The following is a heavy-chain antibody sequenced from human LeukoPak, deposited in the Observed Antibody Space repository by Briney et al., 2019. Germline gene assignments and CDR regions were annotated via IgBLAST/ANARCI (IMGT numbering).Heavy chain of an antibody. CDR2: ISGSGGST. J-gene: IGHJ6*03. CDR3: AKDPLSGSQGPYYYYMDV. D-gene: IGHD1-26*01. Sequence: SGGSLRLSCAASGFTFSSYAMSWVRQAPGKGLEWVSAISGSGGSTYYADSVKGRFTISRDNSKNTLYLQMNSLRAEDTAVYYCAKDPLSGSQGPYYYYMDVWGKGTTVTVSS. CDR1: GFTFSSYA. V-gene: IGHV3-23*01.